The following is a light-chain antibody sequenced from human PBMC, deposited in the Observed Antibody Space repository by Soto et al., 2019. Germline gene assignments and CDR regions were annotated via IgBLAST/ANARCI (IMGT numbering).Light chain of an antibody. Sequence: EIVLTQSPGTLSLSPGERATLSCRASQSVSSNYLAWYQQKPGQAPRLLVYGASSRATGIPDRFSGSGSGTDFTLTISRLEPEDFAVYYCQQYGSLHQTFGQGTKVDIK. V-gene: IGKV3-20*01. CDR1: QSVSSNY. CDR3: QQYGSLHQT. CDR2: GAS. J-gene: IGKJ1*01.